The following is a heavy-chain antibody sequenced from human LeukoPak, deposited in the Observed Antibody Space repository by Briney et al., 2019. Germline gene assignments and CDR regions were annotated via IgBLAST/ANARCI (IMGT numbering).Heavy chain of an antibody. Sequence: PGGSLRLSCAASGFTVSSNYMSWVRQAPGKGLEWVSVIYSGGSTYYADSVKGRFTISRDNSKNTLYLQMNSLRAEDTAVYYCARVRNYYDSSGYSYKYFQHWGQGALVTVSS. V-gene: IGHV3-53*01. CDR1: GFTVSSNY. D-gene: IGHD3-22*01. CDR3: ARVRNYYDSSGYSYKYFQH. CDR2: IYSGGST. J-gene: IGHJ1*01.